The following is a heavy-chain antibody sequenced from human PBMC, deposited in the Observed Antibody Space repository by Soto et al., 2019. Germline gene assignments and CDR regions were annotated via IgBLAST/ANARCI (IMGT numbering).Heavy chain of an antibody. Sequence: PSETLSLTCTVSGGSISSGGYYWSWIRQHPGKGLEWIGYIYYSGSTYYNPSLKSRVTISVDTSKNQFSLKLSSVTAADTAVYYCARITMVRGVIIPPMDYWGQGTLVTVSS. V-gene: IGHV4-31*03. J-gene: IGHJ4*02. CDR3: ARITMVRGVIIPPMDY. D-gene: IGHD3-10*01. CDR2: IYYSGST. CDR1: GGSISSGGYY.